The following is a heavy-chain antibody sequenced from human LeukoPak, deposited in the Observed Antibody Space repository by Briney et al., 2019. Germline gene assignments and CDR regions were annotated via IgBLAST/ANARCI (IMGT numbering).Heavy chain of an antibody. D-gene: IGHD3-22*01. CDR3: ARLVVVIKTPSLYYFDF. CDR2: IIPIFGTA. J-gene: IGHJ4*02. CDR1: GGTFSSYA. V-gene: IGHV1-69*13. Sequence: SVKVSCKASGGTFSSYAISWVRQAPGQGLEWMGGIIPIFGTANYAQKFQGRVTITADESTSTAYMELSSLRSDDTAVYYCARLVVVIKTPSLYYFDFWGQGTLVTVSS.